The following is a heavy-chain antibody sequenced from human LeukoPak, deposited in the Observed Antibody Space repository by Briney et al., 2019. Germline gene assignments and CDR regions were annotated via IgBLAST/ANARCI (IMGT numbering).Heavy chain of an antibody. CDR3: ARLATIFGEEYFDY. CDR1: CGSISSYY. D-gene: IGHD3-3*01. J-gene: IGHJ4*02. Sequence: SETLSLTCTVSCGSISSYYWSWIRQPAGKGLEWIGRIYTSGSTNYNPSLKSRVTMSVDTSKNQFSLKLSSVTAADTAVYYCARLATIFGEEYFDYWGQGTLVTVSS. CDR2: IYTSGST. V-gene: IGHV4-4*07.